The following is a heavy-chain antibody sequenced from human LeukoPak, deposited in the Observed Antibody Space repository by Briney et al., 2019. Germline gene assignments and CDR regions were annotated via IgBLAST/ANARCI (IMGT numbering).Heavy chain of an antibody. CDR2: IGASGADT. V-gene: IGHV3-23*01. D-gene: IGHD3-9*01. Sequence: GGSLRLSCTASGFTFSTYAMTWVRQAPGKGLDWVSGIGASGADTYYADSAKGRFTVSRDNSKNTLYLQMSSLRAEDTAVYYCARGSGYDTDFDYWGQGTLVTVSS. J-gene: IGHJ4*02. CDR1: GFTFSTYA. CDR3: ARGSGYDTDFDY.